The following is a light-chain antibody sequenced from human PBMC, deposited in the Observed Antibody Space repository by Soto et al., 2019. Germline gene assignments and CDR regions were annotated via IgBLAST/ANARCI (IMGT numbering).Light chain of an antibody. CDR3: PQYGSSPI. V-gene: IGKV3-20*01. J-gene: IGKJ4*01. CDR1: QSISRSD. CDR2: ATP. Sequence: LIQTPRTSAVSPEGGATVACRASQSISRSDLAWYQHRPGQSPRLLIYATPSRATGIPDRFTGGGAGTGFTLTMSRLACEASAVYYCPQYGSSPIFAGGTKVDIK.